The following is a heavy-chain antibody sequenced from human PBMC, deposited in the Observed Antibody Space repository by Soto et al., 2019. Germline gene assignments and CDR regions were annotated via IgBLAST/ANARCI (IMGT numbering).Heavy chain of an antibody. J-gene: IGHJ4*02. D-gene: IGHD3-3*01. CDR3: ARDGDFWSGYRNPFDY. CDR1: GFTFSSYG. Sequence: QVQLVESGGGVVQPGRSLRLSCAASGFTFSSYGMHWVRQAPGKGLEWVAVIWYDGSNKYYADSVKGRFTISRDNSKNPLYLQMNSLRAEDTGVYYCARDGDFWSGYRNPFDYWGQGTLVTVSS. CDR2: IWYDGSNK. V-gene: IGHV3-33*01.